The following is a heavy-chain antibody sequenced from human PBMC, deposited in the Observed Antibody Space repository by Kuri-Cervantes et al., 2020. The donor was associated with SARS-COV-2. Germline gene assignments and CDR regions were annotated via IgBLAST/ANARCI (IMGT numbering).Heavy chain of an antibody. V-gene: IGHV3-48*03. Sequence: GESLKISCAASGFTFSSYEMNWVRQAPGKGLEWVSYISSSGSTIYYADSVKGRFTISRDNAKNSLHLQMNSLRAEDTAVYYCARGDSSGYLYYFDYWGQGTLVTVSS. D-gene: IGHD3-22*01. CDR2: ISSSGSTI. CDR1: GFTFSSYE. J-gene: IGHJ4*02. CDR3: ARGDSSGYLYYFDY.